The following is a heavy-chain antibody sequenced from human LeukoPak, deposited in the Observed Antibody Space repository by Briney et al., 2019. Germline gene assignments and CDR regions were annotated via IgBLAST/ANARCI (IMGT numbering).Heavy chain of an antibody. D-gene: IGHD3-10*01. V-gene: IGHV3-74*01. J-gene: IGHJ3*02. Sequence: PGGSLRLSCAASGFTFDDYGMSWVRQAPGKGLVWVSRINSDGSSTSYADSVKGRFTISRDNAKNTLYLQMNSLRAGDTALYYCARARFPTFDIWGQGTMVTVSS. CDR2: INSDGSST. CDR3: ARARFPTFDI. CDR1: GFTFDDYG.